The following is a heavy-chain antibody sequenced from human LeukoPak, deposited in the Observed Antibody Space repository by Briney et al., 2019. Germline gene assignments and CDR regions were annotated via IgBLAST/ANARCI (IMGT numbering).Heavy chain of an antibody. CDR2: ISGSGGST. CDR1: GFTFSSYA. J-gene: IGHJ4*02. V-gene: IGHV3-23*01. D-gene: IGHD2-2*01. Sequence: AGSLRLSCAASGFTFSSYAMSWVRQAPGKGLEWVSAISGSGGSTYYADSVKGRFTISRDNSKNTLYLQMNSLRAEDTAVYYCAKVPSVYCSSTSCYLGYWGQGTLVTGSS. CDR3: AKVPSVYCSSTSCYLGY.